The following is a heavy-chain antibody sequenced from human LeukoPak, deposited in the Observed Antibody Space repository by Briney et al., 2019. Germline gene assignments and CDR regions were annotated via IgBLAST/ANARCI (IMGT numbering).Heavy chain of an antibody. V-gene: IGHV1-69*05. CDR3: ARGRRDGYKEPFDY. CDR2: IIPIFGTA. J-gene: IGHJ4*02. Sequence: SVKVSCKASGGTFSSYAISWVRQAPGQGLEWMGGIIPIFGTANYAQKFQGRVPITTDESTSTAYMELSSLRSEDTAVYYCARGRRDGYKEPFDYWGQGTLVTVSS. D-gene: IGHD5-24*01. CDR1: GGTFSSYA.